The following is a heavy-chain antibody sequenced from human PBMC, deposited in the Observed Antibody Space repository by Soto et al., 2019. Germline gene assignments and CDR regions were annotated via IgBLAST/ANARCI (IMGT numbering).Heavy chain of an antibody. CDR2: IYYSGST. CDR1: GGSISSYY. J-gene: IGHJ6*02. CDR3: ARVEGARGPGRIGSRYYYYYGMDV. Sequence: SETLSLTCTVSGGSISSYYWSWIRQPPGKGLEWIGYIYYSGSTNYNPSLKSRVTISVDTSKNQFSLKLSSVTAADTAVYYCARVEGARGPGRIGSRYYYYYGMDVWRQRTTVTVSS. D-gene: IGHD2-2*01. V-gene: IGHV4-59*01.